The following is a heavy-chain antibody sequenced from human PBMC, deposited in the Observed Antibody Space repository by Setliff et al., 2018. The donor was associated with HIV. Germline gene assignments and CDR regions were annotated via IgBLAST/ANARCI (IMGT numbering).Heavy chain of an antibody. CDR1: GGTFSSQA. J-gene: IGHJ4*02. CDR3: VSPQPQGANQLLWSFDS. Sequence: GASVKVSCKASGGTFSSQAISWVRQAPGQGLEWMGGIIPIFGTANYAQKFQGRVTITADESTNTAYMELSSLRSEDTAVYYCVSPQPQGANQLLWSFDSWGQGALVTVSS. V-gene: IGHV1-69*13. D-gene: IGHD2-2*01. CDR2: IIPIFGTA.